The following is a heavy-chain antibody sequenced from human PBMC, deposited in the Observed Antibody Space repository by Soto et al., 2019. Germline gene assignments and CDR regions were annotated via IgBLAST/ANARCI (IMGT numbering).Heavy chain of an antibody. Sequence: EVQLVESGGGLVKPGGSLRLSCAASGFTFSDAWMNWARQAPGKGLEWVGRIKSQVYGGTTDYSAPVKGRFTISRDDSTATMYLQMNSLETEDTGVYYCTSHDATEQNFVPYWGQGTLVNVSS. CDR1: GFTFSDAW. J-gene: IGHJ4*02. V-gene: IGHV3-15*07. CDR3: TSHDATEQNFVPY. CDR2: IKSQVYGGTT. D-gene: IGHD1-7*01.